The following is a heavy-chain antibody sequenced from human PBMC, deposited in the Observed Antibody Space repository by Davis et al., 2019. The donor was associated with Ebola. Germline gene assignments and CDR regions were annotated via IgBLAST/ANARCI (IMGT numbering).Heavy chain of an antibody. CDR3: ARRRLAAAGKGWDY. J-gene: IGHJ4*02. D-gene: IGHD6-13*01. Sequence: SETLSLTCTVSGGSISSYYWSWIRQPPGKGLEWIGYIYYSGSTNYNPSLKSRVTISVDTSKNQFSLKLSSVTAADTAVYYCARRRLAAAGKGWDYWGQGTLVTVSS. CDR2: IYYSGST. CDR1: GGSISSYY. V-gene: IGHV4-59*01.